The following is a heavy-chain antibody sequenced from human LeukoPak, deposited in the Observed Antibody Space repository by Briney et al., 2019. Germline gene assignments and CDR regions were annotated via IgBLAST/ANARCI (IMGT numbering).Heavy chain of an antibody. J-gene: IGHJ3*02. D-gene: IGHD4-17*01. CDR3: ARATVTTRDAFDI. V-gene: IGHV4-39*07. CDR2: IYSSGST. CDR1: GVSISSSNYY. Sequence: SSETLSLTCNVSGVSISSSNYYWGWIRQPPGKGLEWIGSIYSSGSTYYNSSLKSRVTISIDTSKNQVSLKMSSVTAADTAVYYCARATVTTRDAFDIWGQGTMVTVSS.